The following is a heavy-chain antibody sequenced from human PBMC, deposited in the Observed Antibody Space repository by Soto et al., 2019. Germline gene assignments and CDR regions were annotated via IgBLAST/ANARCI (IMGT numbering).Heavy chain of an antibody. D-gene: IGHD3-16*02. CDR1: GGTFSSYA. J-gene: IGHJ3*02. Sequence: SVKVSCKASGGTFSSYAISWVRQAPGQGLEWMGGIIPIFGAANYAQKFQGRVTITADESTSTAYMELSSLRSEDTAVYYCARSFMITFGGVIANFHAFDIWGQGTMVTVSS. CDR2: IIPIFGAA. CDR3: ARSFMITFGGVIANFHAFDI. V-gene: IGHV1-69*13.